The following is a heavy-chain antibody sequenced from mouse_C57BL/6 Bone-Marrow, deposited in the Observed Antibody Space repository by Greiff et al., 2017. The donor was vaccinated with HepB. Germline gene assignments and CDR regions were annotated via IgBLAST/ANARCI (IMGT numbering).Heavy chain of an antibody. CDR2: IYPRSGNT. Sequence: VQGVESGAELARPGASVKLSCKASGYTFTSYGISWVKQRTGQGLEWIGEIYPRSGNTYYNEKFKGKATLTADKSSSTAYMELRSLTSEDSAVYFCAREGYGTPYWYFDVWGTGTTVTVSS. CDR1: GYTFTSYG. D-gene: IGHD2-10*02. CDR3: AREGYGTPYWYFDV. V-gene: IGHV1-81*01. J-gene: IGHJ1*03.